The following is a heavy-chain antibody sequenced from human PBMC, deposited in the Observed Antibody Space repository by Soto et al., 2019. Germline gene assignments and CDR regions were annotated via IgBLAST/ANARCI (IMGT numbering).Heavy chain of an antibody. CDR2: IYYSGST. J-gene: IGHJ4*02. D-gene: IGHD2-15*01. V-gene: IGHV4-28*01. CDR3: ARSRDGVVDH. CDR1: GYSISSSNW. Sequence: SETLSLTCAVSGYSISSSNWWGWFRQPPGKGLEWIGYIYYSGSTYYNPSLKSRVTMSVDTSKNQFSLKLSSVTAVDTAVYYCARSRDGVVDHWGQGTLVTVSS.